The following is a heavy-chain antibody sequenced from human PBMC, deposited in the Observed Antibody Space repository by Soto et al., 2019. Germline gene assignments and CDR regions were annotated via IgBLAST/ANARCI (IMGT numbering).Heavy chain of an antibody. CDR2: INHSGST. Sequence: QVQLQQWGAGLLKPSETLSLTCAVYGGSFSGYYWSWIRQPPGKGLEWIGEINHSGSTNYNPSLKSRVTRSVDXXKXQXXLKLSSVTAADTAVYYCARARTISGRRDYYYGMDVWGQGTTVTVSS. D-gene: IGHD3-3*02. CDR1: GGSFSGYY. J-gene: IGHJ6*02. V-gene: IGHV4-34*01. CDR3: ARARTISGRRDYYYGMDV.